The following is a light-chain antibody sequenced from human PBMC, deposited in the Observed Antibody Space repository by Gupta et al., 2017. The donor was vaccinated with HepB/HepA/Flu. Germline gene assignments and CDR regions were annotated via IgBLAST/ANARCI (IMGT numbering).Light chain of an antibody. CDR3: QQYNNWPYT. V-gene: IGKV3-15*01. CDR2: GAS. J-gene: IGKJ2*01. CDR1: QSVSSN. Sequence: EIVITQSPATLSVSPGERATLSCSASQSVSSNLAWYQQKPGQAPRLLINGASTRATGIPARFSGSGSGTEFTLTISSLRSEDFAIYYCQQYNNWPYTFGQGTKLEIK.